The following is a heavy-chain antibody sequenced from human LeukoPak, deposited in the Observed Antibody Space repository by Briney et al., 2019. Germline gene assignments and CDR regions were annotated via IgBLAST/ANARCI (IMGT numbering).Heavy chain of an antibody. CDR1: GYTFTSYA. CDR3: ARDGLVPGQWLVPFDY. CDR2: INAGNGNT. Sequence: ASVNVSCKASGYTFTSYAMHWVRQAPGQRLEWMGWINAGNGNTKYSQKFQGRVTITRDTSASTAYMELSSLRSEDTAVYYCARDGLVPGQWLVPFDYWGQGTLVTVSS. J-gene: IGHJ4*02. D-gene: IGHD6-19*01. V-gene: IGHV1-3*01.